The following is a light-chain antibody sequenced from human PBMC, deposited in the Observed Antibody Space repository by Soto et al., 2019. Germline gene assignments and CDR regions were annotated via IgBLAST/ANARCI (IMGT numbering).Light chain of an antibody. CDR2: DAY. CDR1: QSFRGL. CDR3: QQRNMWPIT. J-gene: IGKJ5*01. V-gene: IGKV3-11*01. Sequence: EILMTQSPATLSVSPGERSTLSCRASQSFRGLLAWYQQKPGQAPRLLIYDAYNRATGIPPRFSGSGSGTDFTLTISSLEPEDSAVYYCQQRNMWPITFGQGTRLEIK.